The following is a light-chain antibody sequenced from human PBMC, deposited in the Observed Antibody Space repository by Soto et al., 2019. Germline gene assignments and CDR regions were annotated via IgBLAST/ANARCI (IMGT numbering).Light chain of an antibody. CDR3: QQFSSYPLT. CDR1: QSVSSNY. Sequence: EIVLTQSPGTLSLSPGERATLSCRASQSVSSNYLAWYQQKPGQAPRLLIYGASSRATGIPDRFTGSGSGTDFTLTISGLEPEDFAVYYCQQFSSYPLTFGGGTKV. CDR2: GAS. V-gene: IGKV3-20*01. J-gene: IGKJ4*01.